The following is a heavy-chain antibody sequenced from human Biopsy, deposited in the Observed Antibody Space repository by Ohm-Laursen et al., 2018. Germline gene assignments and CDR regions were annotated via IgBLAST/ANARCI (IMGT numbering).Heavy chain of an antibody. Sequence: SETLSLTCTVTDGSISNIINYWGWIRQPLGKGLEWLGSIYHTGITDYNPSLKTRVTISVDTSNNQFPLKLSSLAAADTAVYYCARHSFGSGRDFWGQGTLVTVSS. J-gene: IGHJ4*02. CDR3: ARHSFGSGRDF. CDR2: IYHTGIT. V-gene: IGHV4-39*01. CDR1: DGSISNIINY. D-gene: IGHD3-10*01.